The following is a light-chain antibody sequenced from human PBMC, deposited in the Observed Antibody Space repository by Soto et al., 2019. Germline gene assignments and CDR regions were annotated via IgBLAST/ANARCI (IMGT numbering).Light chain of an antibody. J-gene: IGKJ3*01. CDR2: ASS. CDR1: QDILSW. CDR3: LQANSFPIT. Sequence: DIQMTQSPSSVSASVGDRVTITCRASQDILSWLAWYQQKPGEAPRLLIYASSNLQSGVPSRFSGSGSGTDFTLTTRSLQPEDFAAYYCLQANSFPITFGPGTRLYIK. V-gene: IGKV1-12*01.